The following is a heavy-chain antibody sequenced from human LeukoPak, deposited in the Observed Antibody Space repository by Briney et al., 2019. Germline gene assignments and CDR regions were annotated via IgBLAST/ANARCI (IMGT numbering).Heavy chain of an antibody. CDR2: IYTSGST. J-gene: IGHJ4*02. Sequence: SETLSLTCTVSGGSISSYYWSWIRQPAGKGLEWIGRIYTSGSTNYNPSLKSRVTISVDTSKNQFSLKLSSVTAADTAVYYCARGPRNYYDSSGYRWGQGTLVTVSS. CDR1: GGSISSYY. CDR3: ARGPRNYYDSSGYR. D-gene: IGHD3-22*01. V-gene: IGHV4-4*07.